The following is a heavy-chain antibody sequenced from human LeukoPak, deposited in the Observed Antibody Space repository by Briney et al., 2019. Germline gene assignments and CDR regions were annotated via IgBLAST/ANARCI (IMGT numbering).Heavy chain of an antibody. CDR1: GFTFSSHS. Sequence: GGSLRLSCAASGFTFSSHSINWVRRAPGKGLEWIATMTVTNKIYYADSVKGRFTISRDNAENSVYLQMNSLRDEDTAVYSCARAQTLFWEFDGFDIWGRGTEVTVSS. V-gene: IGHV3-69-1*01. CDR3: ARAQTLFWEFDGFDI. CDR2: MTVTNKI. J-gene: IGHJ3*02. D-gene: IGHD3-3*01.